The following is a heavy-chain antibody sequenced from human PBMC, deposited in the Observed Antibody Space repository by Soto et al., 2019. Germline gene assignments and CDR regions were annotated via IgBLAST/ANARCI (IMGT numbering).Heavy chain of an antibody. J-gene: IGHJ4*02. D-gene: IGHD3-9*01. Sequence: QVQLVQSGAEVKKPGASVKVSCKASGYTFTSYGISWVRQAPGQGLEWMGWISAYNGNTNYAQKLQGRVTMTTDTSTSTAYMELRSLRSDDTAVYYCARGFRYYDILTAYYNSAPFDYWGQGTLVTVSS. V-gene: IGHV1-18*01. CDR1: GYTFTSYG. CDR3: ARGFRYYDILTAYYNSAPFDY. CDR2: ISAYNGNT.